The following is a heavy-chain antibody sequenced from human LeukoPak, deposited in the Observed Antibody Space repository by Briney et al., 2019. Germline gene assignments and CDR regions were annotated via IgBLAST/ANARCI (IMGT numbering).Heavy chain of an antibody. J-gene: IGHJ3*02. CDR2: ISSSSSYI. CDR3: ARDRGSGSTGAFDI. V-gene: IGHV3-21*01. CDR1: GFTFSSYS. D-gene: IGHD1-26*01. Sequence: GGSLRLSCAASGFTFSSYSMNWVRQAPGKGLEWVSSISSSSSYIYYADSVKGRFTISRDNAKNSLYLQMNSLRAEDTAAYYCARDRGSGSTGAFDIWGQGTMVTVSS.